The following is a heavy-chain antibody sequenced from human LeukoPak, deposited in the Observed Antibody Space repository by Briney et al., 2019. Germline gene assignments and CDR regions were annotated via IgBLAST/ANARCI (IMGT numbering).Heavy chain of an antibody. Sequence: PGGSLRLSCAASGFTFSSYGMHWVRQAPGKGLEWVAVISYDGSNKYYADSVKGRFTISRDNSKNTLYLQMNSLRAEDTAVYYCAKDHRPVDFWSIDYFDYWGRGTLVTVSS. J-gene: IGHJ4*02. D-gene: IGHD3-3*01. V-gene: IGHV3-30*18. CDR1: GFTFSSYG. CDR3: AKDHRPVDFWSIDYFDY. CDR2: ISYDGSNK.